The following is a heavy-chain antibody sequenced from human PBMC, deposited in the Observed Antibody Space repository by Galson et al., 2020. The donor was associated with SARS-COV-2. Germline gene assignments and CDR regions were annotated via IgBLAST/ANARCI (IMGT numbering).Heavy chain of an antibody. D-gene: IGHD6-13*01. CDR2: IGWNGGPT. CDR1: GFTFDDYA. J-gene: IGHJ4*02. Sequence: SLKISCAASGFTFDDYAMHWVRQAPGEGLEWVSGIGWNGGPTVYADSVKGRFTVSRDNAKSSLYLQMNSLRPEDTAFYYCAKGLTGYYSSWYDYWGQGTLVTVSS. V-gene: IGHV3-9*01. CDR3: AKGLTGYYSSWYDY.